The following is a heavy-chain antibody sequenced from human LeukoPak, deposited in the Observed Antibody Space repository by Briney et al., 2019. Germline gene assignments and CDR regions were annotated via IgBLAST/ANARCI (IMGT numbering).Heavy chain of an antibody. J-gene: IGHJ4*02. CDR2: IKGDGIST. CDR3: AKDHYWSIDY. D-gene: IGHD3-3*01. V-gene: IGHV3-74*01. Sequence: GGSLRLSCAASGFDFSSSWMHWVRHAPGQGLVWVSRIKGDGISTNYADSVKGRFTISRDTAKNTLYLQINSLRAEDTGVYYCAKDHYWSIDYWGRGTLVTVSS. CDR1: GFDFSSSW.